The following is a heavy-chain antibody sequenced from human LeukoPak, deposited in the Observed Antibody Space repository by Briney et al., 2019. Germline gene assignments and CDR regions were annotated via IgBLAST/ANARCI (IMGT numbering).Heavy chain of an antibody. CDR3: ARDLNFWSSYSTRGFDY. J-gene: IGHJ4*02. D-gene: IGHD3-3*01. V-gene: IGHV3-21*01. Sequence: KPGGALSLSCGASGFTFSSYRMTWVRRAPGKGLEWGSSITGSSTYINNADAGKGRLTVSRNNDKNSLYLQMNSLRAEDTAVYYCARDLNFWSSYSTRGFDYWGQGTLVTVSS. CDR1: GFTFSSYR. CDR2: ITGSSTYI.